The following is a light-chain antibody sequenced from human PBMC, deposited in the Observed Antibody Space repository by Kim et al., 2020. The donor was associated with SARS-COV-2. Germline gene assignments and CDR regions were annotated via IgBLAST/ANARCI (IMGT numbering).Light chain of an antibody. Sequence: VSPGQTASITCSGDRLGDKYASWYQQKPGQAPVLVIYNDSRRPSGIPERFSGSNSGNTATLTISGTQAIDEADYYCQAWDNNNGVFGGGTQLTVL. V-gene: IGLV3-1*01. CDR2: NDS. CDR3: QAWDNNNGV. J-gene: IGLJ3*02. CDR1: RLGDKY.